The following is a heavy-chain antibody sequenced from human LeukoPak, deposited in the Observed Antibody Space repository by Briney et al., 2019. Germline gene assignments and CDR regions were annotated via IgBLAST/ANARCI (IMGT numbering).Heavy chain of an antibody. J-gene: IGHJ4*02. CDR1: GFTFSSYS. D-gene: IGHD1-1*01. CDR3: ARGRRTTGTTSADY. Sequence: GGSLRLSCAASGFTFSSYSMNWVRQAPGKGLEWVSSISSSSSYIYYADSVKGRFTISRDNAKNSLYLQMNSLRSEDTAVYYCARGRRTTGTTSADYWGQGTLVTVSS. CDR2: ISSSSSYI. V-gene: IGHV3-21*04.